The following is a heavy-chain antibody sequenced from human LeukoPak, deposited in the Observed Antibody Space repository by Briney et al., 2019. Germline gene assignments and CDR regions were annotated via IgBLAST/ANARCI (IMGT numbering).Heavy chain of an antibody. J-gene: IGHJ2*01. D-gene: IGHD6-19*01. CDR1: GGSFSGYY. CDR2: INHSGST. V-gene: IGHV4-34*01. CDR3: ARHGSGSGLYRDFDL. Sequence: SETLSLTCAVYGGSFSGYYWSWIRQPPGKGLEWIGEINHSGSTNYNPSLKSRVTISVDTSKNQFSLKVSSVTAADTAVYYCARHGSGSGLYRDFDLWGRGTLVTVSS.